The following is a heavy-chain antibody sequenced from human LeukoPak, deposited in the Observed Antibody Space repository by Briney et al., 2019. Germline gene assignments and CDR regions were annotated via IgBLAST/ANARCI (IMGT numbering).Heavy chain of an antibody. CDR1: GFTFSSYA. V-gene: IGHV3-23*01. CDR3: AKGVAVAERSYFLDY. J-gene: IGHJ4*02. D-gene: IGHD6-19*01. Sequence: PGGSLRLSCAASGFTFSSYAMTWVRQAPGKGLEWVSAISGSGGSTYYADSVKGRFTISRDNSKNTLYLQVNSLRAEDTAVYYCAKGVAVAERSYFLDYWGQGTLVTVSS. CDR2: ISGSGGST.